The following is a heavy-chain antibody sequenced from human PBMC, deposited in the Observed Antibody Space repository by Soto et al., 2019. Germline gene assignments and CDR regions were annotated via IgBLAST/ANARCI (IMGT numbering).Heavy chain of an antibody. J-gene: IGHJ4*02. CDR3: AHRVLRTVFGLVTTTAIYFDF. CDR2: IYWDDDK. D-gene: IGHD3-3*01. Sequence: QITLKESGPTVVKPTETLTLTCTFSGFSLTTSGVVVGWFRHSPCKAPEWLALIYWDDDKRYSTSLNSRLIITKDNYKNHVVLAIDDVAPADTATYYCAHRVLRTVFGLVTTTAIYFDFWGPGTPVVVSS. CDR1: GFSLTTSGVV. V-gene: IGHV2-5*02.